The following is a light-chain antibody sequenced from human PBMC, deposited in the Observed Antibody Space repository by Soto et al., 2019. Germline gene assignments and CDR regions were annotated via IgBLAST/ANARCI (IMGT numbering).Light chain of an antibody. CDR3: QQYNNWLT. CDR1: QSVSRN. J-gene: IGKJ4*01. V-gene: IGKV3-15*01. Sequence: EIVMTQSPATLSVSPGERATVSCRASQSVSRNLAWYQQKPGQAPRLLIYGASTRSTGIPARFSGSGSGTEFTLTITNLQSEDFSVYYCQQYNNWLTFGGGTKVEIK. CDR2: GAS.